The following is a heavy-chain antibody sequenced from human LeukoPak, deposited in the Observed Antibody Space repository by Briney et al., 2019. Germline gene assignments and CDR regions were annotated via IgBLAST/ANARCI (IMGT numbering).Heavy chain of an antibody. Sequence: GGSLRLSCAASGFTFSSYEINWVRQAPGKGLEWVSCISSSGSTIYYADSVKGRFTISRDNAKNSLYLQMNSLRAEDTAVYYCAREKGRNYFDYWGQGTLVTVCS. CDR3: AREKGRNYFDY. V-gene: IGHV3-48*03. J-gene: IGHJ4*02. D-gene: IGHD3-10*01. CDR2: ISSSGSTI. CDR1: GFTFSSYE.